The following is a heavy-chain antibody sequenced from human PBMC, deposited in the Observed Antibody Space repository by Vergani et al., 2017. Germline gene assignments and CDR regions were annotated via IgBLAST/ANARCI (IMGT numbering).Heavy chain of an antibody. CDR3: AREQWLVPDY. CDR2: ISSSSSYI. CDR1: GFTFSSYG. J-gene: IGHJ4*02. Sequence: VQLVESGGGVVQPGRSLRLSCAASGFTFSSYGMHWVRQAPGKGLEWVSSISSSSSYIYYADSVKGRFTISRDNAKNSLYLQMNSLRAEDTAVYYCAREQWLVPDYWGQGTLVTVSS. V-gene: IGHV3-21*01. D-gene: IGHD6-19*01.